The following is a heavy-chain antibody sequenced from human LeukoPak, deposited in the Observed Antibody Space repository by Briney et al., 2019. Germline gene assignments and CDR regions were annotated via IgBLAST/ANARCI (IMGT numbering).Heavy chain of an antibody. V-gene: IGHV1-69*13. CDR1: GGTFSSYA. CDR3: ARAKEYSSSSYGDYYYYYMDV. Sequence: SVKVSCKASGGTFSSYAISWVRQAPGQGLEWMGGIIPIFGTANYAQKFQGRVTITADESTSTAYMELSSLRSEDTAVYYCARAKEYSSSSYGDYYYYYMDVWGKGTTVTVSS. D-gene: IGHD6-6*01. CDR2: IIPIFGTA. J-gene: IGHJ6*03.